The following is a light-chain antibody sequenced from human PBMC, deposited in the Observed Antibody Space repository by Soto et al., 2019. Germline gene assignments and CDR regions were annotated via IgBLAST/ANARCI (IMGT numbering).Light chain of an antibody. CDR2: RNN. Sequence: QPVLTQPPSASGTPGQRVTISCSGSSSNIESNFVYWYQQLPGTTPRLLIYRNNQRPSGVPDRFSGSKSGTSASLAISALRSEDEADYYCTVWDDSLRGRLFGGGTQLNVL. CDR3: TVWDDSLRGRL. J-gene: IGLJ2*01. V-gene: IGLV1-47*01. CDR1: SSNIESNF.